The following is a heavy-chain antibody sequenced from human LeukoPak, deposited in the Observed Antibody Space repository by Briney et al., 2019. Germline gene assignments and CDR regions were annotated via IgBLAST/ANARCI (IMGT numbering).Heavy chain of an antibody. CDR1: GGSINSAGFS. CDR2: IFHSGNT. D-gene: IGHD4-17*01. CDR3: GRGSPRYGVTY. J-gene: IGHJ4*02. Sequence: SETLSLTCTVPGGSINSAGFSWTWIRQPPGKGLEWIGYIFHSGNTYYSPSLKSRVTVSMDRSKNQFSLKLTSVTAADTAVYFCGRGSPRYGVTYWGQGTLVTVSS. V-gene: IGHV4-30-2*01.